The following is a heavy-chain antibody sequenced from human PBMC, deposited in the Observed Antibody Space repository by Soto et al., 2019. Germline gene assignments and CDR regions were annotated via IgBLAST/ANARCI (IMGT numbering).Heavy chain of an antibody. CDR2: ISSSSSYI. J-gene: IGHJ4*02. D-gene: IGHD6-25*01. V-gene: IGHV3-21*04. CDR1: GFTFSSYS. CDR3: AKDNKRFFDY. Sequence: GGSLRLSCAASGFTFSSYSMNWVRQAPGKGLEWVSSISSSSSYIYYADSVKGRFTISRDNAKNSLYLQMNSLRAEDTAVYYCAKDNKRFFDYWGQGTLVTVSS.